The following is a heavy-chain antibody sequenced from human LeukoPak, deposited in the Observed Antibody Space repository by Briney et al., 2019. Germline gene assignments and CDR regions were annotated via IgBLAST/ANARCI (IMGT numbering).Heavy chain of an antibody. CDR3: ARGANWGSDY. D-gene: IGHD7-27*01. J-gene: IGHJ4*02. V-gene: IGHV4-30-2*01. Sequence: SETLSLTCTVSGGSISSGGYYWSWIRQPPGKGLEWIGYIYHSGSTYYNPSLKSQVTISVDRSKNQFSLKLSSVTAADTAVYYCARGANWGSDYWGQGTLVTVSS. CDR2: IYHSGST. CDR1: GGSISSGGYY.